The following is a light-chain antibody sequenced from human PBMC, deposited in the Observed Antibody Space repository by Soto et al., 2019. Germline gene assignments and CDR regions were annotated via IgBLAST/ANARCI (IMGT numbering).Light chain of an antibody. Sequence: DIQMTQSPSTLSASVGDRVTITCRASQSISSWLAWYQQKPGKAPKLLIYKASSLEGGVPSRFSGSSSGTEFTLTITSLQPDDFATYYCQQYNSYSYTFGQGTKVDIK. CDR1: QSISSW. CDR2: KAS. J-gene: IGKJ2*01. V-gene: IGKV1-5*03. CDR3: QQYNSYSYT.